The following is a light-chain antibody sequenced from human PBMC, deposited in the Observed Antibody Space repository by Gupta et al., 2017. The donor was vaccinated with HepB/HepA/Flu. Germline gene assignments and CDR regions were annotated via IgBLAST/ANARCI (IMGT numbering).Light chain of an antibody. CDR2: DAS. Sequence: EIVLTQSPATLSLSPGERATLSCRASQSVYSYLAWFQQKPGQAPRLLIYDASNRATGVPPRFSGTGYGTDFTLTISSREPEDFAVYYCQQRDNWPPITFGQGTRLEIK. J-gene: IGKJ5*01. CDR1: QSVYSY. V-gene: IGKV3-11*01. CDR3: QQRDNWPPIT.